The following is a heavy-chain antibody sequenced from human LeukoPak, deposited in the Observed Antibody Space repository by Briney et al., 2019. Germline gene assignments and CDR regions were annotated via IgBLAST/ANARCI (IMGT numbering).Heavy chain of an antibody. D-gene: IGHD3-3*01. CDR3: ARGTRGLEWLANDAFDI. CDR2: ICHSGRT. V-gene: IGHV4-38-2*01. CDR1: GYSISSGYY. Sequence: SETLSLTCAVSGYSISSGYYWGWIRQPPGKGLEWIGSICHSGRTYYNPSLKSRVTISVDTSKNQFSLQLSSVTAADTAVYYCARGTRGLEWLANDAFDIWGQGTMVTVSS. J-gene: IGHJ3*02.